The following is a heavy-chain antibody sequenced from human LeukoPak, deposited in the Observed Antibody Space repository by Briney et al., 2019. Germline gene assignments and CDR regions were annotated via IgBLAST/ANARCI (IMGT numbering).Heavy chain of an antibody. V-gene: IGHV1-69*13. Sequence: ASVKVSCKASGGTFSSYAISWVRQAPGQGLEWMGGIIPIFGTANYAQKFQGRVTITADESTSTAYMELSSLRSEDTAVYYCARVASRHKYYFDYWGQGTLVTVSS. CDR3: ARVASRHKYYFDY. CDR1: GGTFSSYA. J-gene: IGHJ4*02. CDR2: IIPIFGTA.